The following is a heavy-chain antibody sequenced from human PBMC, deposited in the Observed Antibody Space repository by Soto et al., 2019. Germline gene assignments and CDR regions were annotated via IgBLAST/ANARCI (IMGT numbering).Heavy chain of an antibody. Sequence: SETLSLTCTVSGGSISSDYWTWIRQPPGERLEWIGYIYYNGNTNYNSSLKSRVTISIDTSKNQFSLKLNSVTAADTAVYFCARLAYTSGFTFDYWARGTLVTVSS. D-gene: IGHD5-18*01. J-gene: IGHJ4*02. V-gene: IGHV4-59*01. CDR1: GGSISSDY. CDR2: IYYNGNT. CDR3: ARLAYTSGFTFDY.